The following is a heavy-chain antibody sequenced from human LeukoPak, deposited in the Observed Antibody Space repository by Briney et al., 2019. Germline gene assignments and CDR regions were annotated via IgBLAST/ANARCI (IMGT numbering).Heavy chain of an antibody. J-gene: IGHJ4*02. CDR1: GFTFSHLA. Sequence: GGSLRLSCAASGFTFSHLAMYWVRQAPGKGLECVSLISDDTYTKYYADSVKGRFIISRDNSKNMLYLQMNGLGTDDSALYYCTVATESTFDYWGQGSLVTVSS. CDR2: ISDDTYTK. D-gene: IGHD5-12*01. V-gene: IGHV3-30*04. CDR3: TVATESTFDY.